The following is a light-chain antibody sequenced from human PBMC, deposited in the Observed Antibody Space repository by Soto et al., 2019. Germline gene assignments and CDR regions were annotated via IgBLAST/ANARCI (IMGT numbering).Light chain of an antibody. CDR2: GAS. V-gene: IGKV3-20*01. CDR3: QQFST. CDR1: QSVSSSH. Sequence: IVLTQSPGTLSLSPWARTTLFCRASQSVSSSHLVWYQQKPGQAPRLLIYGASTRATGIPDRFSGSGSGTDFTLTITSLEPEDFAVYYCQQFSTFGQGTRLEIK. J-gene: IGKJ5*01.